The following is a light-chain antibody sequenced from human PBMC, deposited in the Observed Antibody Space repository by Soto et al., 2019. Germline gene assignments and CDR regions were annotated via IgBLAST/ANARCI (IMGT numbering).Light chain of an antibody. Sequence: DIQMTQSPSSLSASVGDRVTITCRASQGISNYLAWYQQKPGKVPKLLIYAASTLQSGVPSRFSGRGAGTYFTLPISSLQPEDAATYSGKKYNNAPHAFGAGTKVEIK. CDR3: KKYNNAPHA. J-gene: IGKJ4*01. V-gene: IGKV1-27*01. CDR2: AAS. CDR1: QGISNY.